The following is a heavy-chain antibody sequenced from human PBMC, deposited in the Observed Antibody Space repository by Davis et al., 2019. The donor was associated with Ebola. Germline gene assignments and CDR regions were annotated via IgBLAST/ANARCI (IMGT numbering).Heavy chain of an antibody. CDR2: IIPIFGTA. CDR1: GGTFSSYA. J-gene: IGHJ4*02. CDR3: ARSGPHCSGGSCYDY. Sequence: VKVSCKASGGTFSSYAISWVRQAPGQGLEWMGGIIPIFGTANYAQKFQGRVTITADESTSTAYMELSSLRSEDTAVYYCARSGPHCSGGSCYDYWGQGTLVTVSS. V-gene: IGHV1-69*13. D-gene: IGHD2-15*01.